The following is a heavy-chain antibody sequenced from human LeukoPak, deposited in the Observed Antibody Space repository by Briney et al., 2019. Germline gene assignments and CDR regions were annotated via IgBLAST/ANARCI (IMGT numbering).Heavy chain of an antibody. D-gene: IGHD3-10*01. CDR3: ARVHSSMNRGVIFDY. CDR1: GAAIRGFY. J-gene: IGHJ4*02. V-gene: IGHV4-59*01. Sequence: SETLSLTCTVSGAAIRGFYWSWFRQPPGKGLDWIGHISNTGTTTYNPSLKSRVTISEYMSENQFSLSLSSVTAADTAVYYCARVHSSMNRGVIFDYWGQGSLVTVSS. CDR2: ISNTGTT.